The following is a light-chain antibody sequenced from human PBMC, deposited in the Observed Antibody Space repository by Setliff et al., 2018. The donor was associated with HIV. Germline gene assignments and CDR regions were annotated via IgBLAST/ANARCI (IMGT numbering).Light chain of an antibody. CDR2: EVT. CDR1: SSDVGGYSL. V-gene: IGLV2-14*03. Sequence: QSVLTQPASMSGSPGQSITISCTGTSSDVGGYSLVSWYQQHPGKAPKLIIYEVTNRASGVSNRFSGSKSGNTASLTISGLQVEDVADYYCSSYAITNTLPFGTGTKVTVL. J-gene: IGLJ1*01. CDR3: SSYAITNTLP.